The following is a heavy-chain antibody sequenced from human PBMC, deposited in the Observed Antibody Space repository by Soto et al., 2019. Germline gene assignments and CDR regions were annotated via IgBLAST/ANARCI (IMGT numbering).Heavy chain of an antibody. D-gene: IGHD3-10*01. J-gene: IGHJ4*02. CDR2: ISTGSTYT. V-gene: IGHV3-11*05. CDR3: ARDRKFGSGSPDY. CDR1: GFTFRDYY. Sequence: GGSLRLSCEPSGFTFRDYYMSWIRQVPGKGLEWVSYISTGSTYTDYADSVKGRFTISRDNAKNSLYLQMNSLRAEDTAMYYCARDRKFGSGSPDYWGQGTLVTVSS.